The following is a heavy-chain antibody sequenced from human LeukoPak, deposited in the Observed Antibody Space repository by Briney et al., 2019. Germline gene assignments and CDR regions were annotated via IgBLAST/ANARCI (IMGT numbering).Heavy chain of an antibody. V-gene: IGHV4-59*08. D-gene: IGHD3-22*01. CDR2: IYYSGST. CDR3: ARQPYYYDSSGSYVYSFDY. J-gene: IGHJ4*02. CDR1: GGSISSYY. Sequence: SETLSLTCTVSGGSISSYYWSWIRQPPVKVLEWIGYIYYSGSTNYNPSLKSRVTISVDTSKNQFSLKLSSVTAADTAVYYCARQPYYYDSSGSYVYSFDYWGQGTLVTVSS.